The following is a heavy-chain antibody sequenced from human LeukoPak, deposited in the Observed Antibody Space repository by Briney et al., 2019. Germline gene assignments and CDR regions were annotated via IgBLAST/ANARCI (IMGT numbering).Heavy chain of an antibody. D-gene: IGHD6-13*01. V-gene: IGHV4-34*01. CDR3: ARAAAGTY. CDR1: GGSFSGYY. J-gene: IGHJ4*02. Sequence: KPSETLSLTCAVYGGSFSGYYWSWIRQPPGKGLEWIGEINHSGSTNYNPSLKSRVTISVDTSKNQFPLKLSSVTAADTAVYYCARAAAGTYWGQGTLVTVSS. CDR2: INHSGST.